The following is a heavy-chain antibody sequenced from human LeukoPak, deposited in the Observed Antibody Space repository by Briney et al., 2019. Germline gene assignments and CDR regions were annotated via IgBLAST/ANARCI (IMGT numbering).Heavy chain of an antibody. V-gene: IGHV4-39*07. J-gene: IGHJ2*01. CDR2: IYYSGST. CDR1: GGSISSSSYY. D-gene: IGHD4-17*01. Sequence: SETLSLTCSVSGGSISSSSYYWGWIRQPPGKGLEWIGSIYYSGSTYYNPSLKSRVTISVDPPKNQFSLKLSSVTAADTAVYYCTAVTTSGDWYFDLWGRGTLVTVSS. CDR3: TAVTTSGDWYFDL.